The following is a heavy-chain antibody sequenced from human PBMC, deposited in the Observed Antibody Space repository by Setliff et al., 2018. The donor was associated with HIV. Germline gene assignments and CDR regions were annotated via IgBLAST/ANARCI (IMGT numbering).Heavy chain of an antibody. Sequence: SETLSLTCTVSGGSISSSSYYWGWIRQPPGKRLEWIGYIYYSGSTNYNPSLKSRVTISVDTSKNQFSLKLSSVTAADTAVYYCAGCITGTTHWFDPWGQGTLVTVSS. V-gene: IGHV4-61*05. CDR1: GGSISSSSYY. CDR2: IYYSGST. CDR3: AGCITGTTHWFDP. D-gene: IGHD1-20*01. J-gene: IGHJ5*02.